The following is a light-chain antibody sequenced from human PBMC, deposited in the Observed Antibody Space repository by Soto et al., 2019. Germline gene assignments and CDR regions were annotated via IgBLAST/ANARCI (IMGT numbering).Light chain of an antibody. Sequence: DIQMTQSPSSLSASVGDRVTITCRASQGISNYLAWYQQQPGKVPRLLIYAASTLQSGVPSRFSGSGSGTDFTLTISSLQPEDVATYYCQRYNSAPRTFGQGTNVEIK. CDR3: QRYNSAPRT. V-gene: IGKV1-27*01. CDR1: QGISNY. J-gene: IGKJ1*01. CDR2: AAS.